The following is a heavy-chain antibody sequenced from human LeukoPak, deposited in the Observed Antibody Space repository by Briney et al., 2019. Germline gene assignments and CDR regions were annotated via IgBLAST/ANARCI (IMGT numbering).Heavy chain of an antibody. CDR2: ISGSSSTI. V-gene: IGHV3-48*02. CDR1: GFTFSSYS. CDR3: AKDENRGGYVFDY. D-gene: IGHD3-16*01. Sequence: PGGSLRLSCAASGFTFSSYSMNWVRQAPGKGLEWLSYISGSSSTIYYADSVQGRFTISRDNAKNSLYLQMNSLRDEDTAVYYCAKDENRGGYVFDYWGQGTLVTISS. J-gene: IGHJ4*02.